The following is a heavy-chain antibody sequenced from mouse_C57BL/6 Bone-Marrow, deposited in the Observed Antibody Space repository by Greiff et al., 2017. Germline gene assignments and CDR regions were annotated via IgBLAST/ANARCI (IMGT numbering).Heavy chain of an antibody. CDR2: IDPSDSYT. CDR1: FSPFPIYF. J-gene: IGHJ2*01. Sequence: QVQLQQPGAELALPGTSLQCYFPSSFSPFPIYFIHFLKQRPGQGLEWIGVIDPSDSYTNYNQKFKGKATLTVDTSSSTAYMQLSSLTSEDSAVYYCARDYYGSSYDYWGQGTTLTVSS. D-gene: IGHD1-1*01. CDR3: ARDYYGSSYDY. V-gene: IGHV1-59*01.